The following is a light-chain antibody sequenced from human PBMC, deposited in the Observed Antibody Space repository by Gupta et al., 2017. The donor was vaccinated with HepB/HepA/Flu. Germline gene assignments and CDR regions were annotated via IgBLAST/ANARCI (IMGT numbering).Light chain of an antibody. CDR1: TSNIGGGYD. CDR2: GTS. V-gene: IGLV1-40*01. J-gene: IGLJ3*02. CDR3: QSYDSSLTGWV. Sequence: QSEMTPPPPVSGAPGPAVTLPCTGSTSNIGGGYDVHWYQQLPGRAPQLLIYGTSNRPSGVPDRFSGSKSGTSASLAITGLQADDEADYYCQSYDSSLTGWVFGGGTMLTVL.